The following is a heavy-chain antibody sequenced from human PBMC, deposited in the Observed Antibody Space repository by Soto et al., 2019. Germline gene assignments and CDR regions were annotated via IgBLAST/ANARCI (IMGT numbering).Heavy chain of an antibody. CDR1: GFTFSSSA. D-gene: IGHD5-12*01. Sequence: EVQLLESGGGLVQPGGSLRLSCAASGFTFSSSAMSWVRQAPGKGLEWVSAIRGTNGNTHYAESVKGRRTISRDNSKNTLYLQMDFLRAEDTSVYYCANCTVDTIVTCGWCNWLDPWGQGTLVIVSS. V-gene: IGHV3-23*01. CDR3: ANCTVDTIVTCGWCNWLDP. J-gene: IGHJ5*02. CDR2: IRGTNGNT.